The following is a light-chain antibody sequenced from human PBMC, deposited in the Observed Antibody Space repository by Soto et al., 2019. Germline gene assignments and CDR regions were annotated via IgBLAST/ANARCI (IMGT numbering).Light chain of an antibody. CDR3: QQYSTLPHT. V-gene: IGKV3-20*01. Sequence: ESVLTQSPGTLSLSPGERATLSCRASQSVTNRYFAWYQQKPGQAPRLLIYGISNRAAGIPDRFSASGSGTDFPLTISRLEPEDCVVYFCQQYSTLPHTFGQGTKLEVK. CDR2: GIS. J-gene: IGKJ2*01. CDR1: QSVTNRY.